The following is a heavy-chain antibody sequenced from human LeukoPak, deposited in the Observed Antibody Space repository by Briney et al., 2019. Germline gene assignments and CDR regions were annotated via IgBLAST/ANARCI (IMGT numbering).Heavy chain of an antibody. CDR3: ANKVYCSTTSCYHAGY. CDR1: GGSISSGGYS. V-gene: IGHV4-30-2*01. D-gene: IGHD2-2*01. CDR2: IYHSGST. J-gene: IGHJ4*02. Sequence: SETLSLTCAVSGGSISSGGYSWSWIRQPPGKGLEWIGYIYHSGSTYYNPSLKSRVTISFDTSKNQFSLNLRSVTAADTAVYYCANKVYCSTTSCYHAGYWGQGTLVTVSS.